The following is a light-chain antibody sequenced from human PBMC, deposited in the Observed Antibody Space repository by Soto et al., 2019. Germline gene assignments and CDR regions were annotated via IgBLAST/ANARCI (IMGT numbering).Light chain of an antibody. CDR2: GAS. J-gene: IGKJ1*01. CDR1: QSINAH. Sequence: EVVMTQSPATLSVSPGERVTLSCRASQSINAHLAWYQQKPGQAPRLLIHGASTRATGIRARFSGSGFGTDFILTISSLQTEDFAVYYCQQYNTWLWTFGQGTKVEIQ. CDR3: QQYNTWLWT. V-gene: IGKV3-15*01.